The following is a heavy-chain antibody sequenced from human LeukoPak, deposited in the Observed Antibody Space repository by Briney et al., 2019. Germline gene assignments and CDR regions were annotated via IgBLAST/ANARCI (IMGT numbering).Heavy chain of an antibody. Sequence: SVKVSCKASGGTFSSYAISWVRQAPGQGLEWMGGIIPIFGTANYAQKFQGRVTITADESTSTAYMELSSLRSEDTAVYYCAVYSSGSYSHAFDIWGQGTMVTVSS. CDR2: IIPIFGTA. D-gene: IGHD3-10*01. CDR1: GGTFSSYA. V-gene: IGHV1-69*01. CDR3: AVYSSGSYSHAFDI. J-gene: IGHJ3*02.